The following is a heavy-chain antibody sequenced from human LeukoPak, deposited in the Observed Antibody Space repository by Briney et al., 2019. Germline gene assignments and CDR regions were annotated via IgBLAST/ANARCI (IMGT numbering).Heavy chain of an antibody. Sequence: SETLSLTCTVSGGSLSTYYWSWIRQPPGKGLEWIGYIYNTVSTNYNPSLKSRVTMSMDTSKNQFSLKLISVTAADTAVYHCARSSYGPGSYVCYGMDVWGQGTTVTVSS. J-gene: IGHJ6*02. CDR3: ARSSYGPGSYVCYGMDV. V-gene: IGHV4-59*08. D-gene: IGHD3-10*01. CDR1: GGSLSTYY. CDR2: IYNTVST.